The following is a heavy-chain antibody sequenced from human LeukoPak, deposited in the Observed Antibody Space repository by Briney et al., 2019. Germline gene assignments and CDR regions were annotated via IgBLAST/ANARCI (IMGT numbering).Heavy chain of an antibody. J-gene: IGHJ4*02. D-gene: IGHD3-22*01. CDR2: IQEDGSEK. V-gene: IGHV3-7*01. Sequence: GGSMRFSCAAAGFTFSSYCMSWVRQAPGKRLEWVAIIQEDGSEKYYVDSVKGLFTISRDNAKNSLYLQMNSLRAEDTAVYYCAREYDSSGFDYWGQGTLVTVSS. CDR1: GFTFSSYC. CDR3: AREYDSSGFDY.